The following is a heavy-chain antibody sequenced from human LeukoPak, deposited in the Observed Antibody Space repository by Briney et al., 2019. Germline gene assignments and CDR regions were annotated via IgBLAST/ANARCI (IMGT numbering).Heavy chain of an antibody. D-gene: IGHD3-16*01. CDR3: ATVGGYYYYGMDV. CDR1: GYTLTELS. CDR2: FDPEDGET. J-gene: IGHJ6*02. Sequence: GASVKVSCKVSGYTLTELSMHWVRQAPGKGLEWMGGFDPEDGETIYAQKFQGRVTMTEDTFTDTAYMELSSLRSEDTAVYYYATVGGYYYYGMDVWGQGTTVTVSS. V-gene: IGHV1-24*01.